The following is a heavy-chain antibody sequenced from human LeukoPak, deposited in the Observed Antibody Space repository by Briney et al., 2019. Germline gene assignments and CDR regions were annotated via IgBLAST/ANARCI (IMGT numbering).Heavy chain of an antibody. CDR3: AKRTKVGATTFYYYGMDV. CDR1: GFTFSSYG. V-gene: IGHV3-30*18. D-gene: IGHD1-26*01. J-gene: IGHJ6*02. Sequence: GGSLRLSCAASGFTFSSYGMHWVRQAPGKGLEWVALISYDGSNKYYADSVKGRFTISRDNSKNTLYLQMDSLRAEDTAVYYCAKRTKVGATTFYYYGMDVWGQGTTVTVSS. CDR2: ISYDGSNK.